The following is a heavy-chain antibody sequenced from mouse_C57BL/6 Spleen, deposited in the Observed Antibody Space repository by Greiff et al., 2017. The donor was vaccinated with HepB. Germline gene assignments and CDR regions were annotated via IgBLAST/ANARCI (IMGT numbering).Heavy chain of an antibody. D-gene: IGHD2-3*01. CDR1: GYTFTDYY. Sequence: EVQLQQSGPELVKPGASVKISCKASGYTFTDYYMNWVKQSHGKSLEWIGDINPNNGGTSYNQKFKGKATLTVDKSSSTAYMELRSLTSEDSAVYYCASHDGPSFDYWGQGTTLTVSS. V-gene: IGHV1-26*01. J-gene: IGHJ2*01. CDR2: INPNNGGT. CDR3: ASHDGPSFDY.